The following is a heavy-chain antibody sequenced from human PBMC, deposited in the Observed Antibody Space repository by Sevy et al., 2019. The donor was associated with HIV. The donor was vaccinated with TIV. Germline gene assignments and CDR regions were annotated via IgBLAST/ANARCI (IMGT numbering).Heavy chain of an antibody. CDR1: GGTFSSYA. V-gene: IGHV1-69*13. Sequence: ASVKVSCKASGGTFSSYAISWVRQAPGQGLEWMGGIIPIFGTANYAQKFQGRVTITADESTSTAYMELSSLRSEDTAVYYCARDPLDCSGGSCYRSGPWFDPWGQGTLVTVSS. J-gene: IGHJ5*02. D-gene: IGHD2-15*01. CDR2: IIPIFGTA. CDR3: ARDPLDCSGGSCYRSGPWFDP.